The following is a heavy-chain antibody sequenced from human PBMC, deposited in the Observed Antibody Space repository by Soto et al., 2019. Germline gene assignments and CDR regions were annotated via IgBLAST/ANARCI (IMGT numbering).Heavy chain of an antibody. CDR1: GDSISSSKW. V-gene: IGHV4-4*02. CDR2: IYHSGST. J-gene: IGHJ4*02. D-gene: IGHD6-13*01. CDR3: ASGERQQQRDY. Sequence: QVQLQESGPGLVKPSGTLSLTCAVSGDSISSSKWWRWVRQPPGRGVEWIGEIYHSGSTNYNPSLQCRVIISGAQSKNKCSVKVRCVRDADTAVYYCASGERQQQRDYWGQGTLVTVSS.